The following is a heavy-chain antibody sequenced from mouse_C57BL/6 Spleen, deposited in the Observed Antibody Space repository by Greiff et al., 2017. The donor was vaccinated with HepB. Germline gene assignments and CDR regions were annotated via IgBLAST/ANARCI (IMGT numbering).Heavy chain of an antibody. CDR1: GYTFTSYW. D-gene: IGHD2-5*01. CDR3: ASSNYTYYAMDY. Sequence: QVQLQQPGAELVKPGASVKLSCKASGYTFTSYWMQWVKQRPGQGLEWIGEIDPSDSYTNYNQKFKGKATLTVDTSSSTAYMQLSSLTSEDSAVYYCASSNYTYYAMDYWGQGTSVTVSS. V-gene: IGHV1-50*01. J-gene: IGHJ4*01. CDR2: IDPSDSYT.